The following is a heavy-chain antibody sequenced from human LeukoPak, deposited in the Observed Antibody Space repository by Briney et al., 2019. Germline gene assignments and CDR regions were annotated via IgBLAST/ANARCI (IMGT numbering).Heavy chain of an antibody. Sequence: SETLSLTCTVSGDSITNYYWSWIRQPPGKGLEWIGYISYSGSTYYNPSLKNRVTISVDTSKSQFSLKLDSVTAADTAVYFCARHGYSGYGNFDYWGQGTLVTVSS. V-gene: IGHV4-59*08. CDR2: ISYSGST. CDR3: ARHGYSGYGNFDY. D-gene: IGHD5-12*01. J-gene: IGHJ4*02. CDR1: GDSITNYY.